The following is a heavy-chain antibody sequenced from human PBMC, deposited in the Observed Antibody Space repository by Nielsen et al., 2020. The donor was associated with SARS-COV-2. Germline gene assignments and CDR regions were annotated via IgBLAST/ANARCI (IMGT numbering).Heavy chain of an antibody. Sequence: GESLKISCAASAFTFSTYWMHWVRQAPGKGLVWVSRINSDGSSTSYADSVKGRFTISRDNAKNTLYLQMNSLIAEDTAVYYCVRGLQVPNGLAHRWGQGTLVTVSS. V-gene: IGHV3-74*01. CDR1: AFTFSTYW. CDR2: INSDGSST. CDR3: VRGLQVPNGLAHR. J-gene: IGHJ4*02. D-gene: IGHD3-16*01.